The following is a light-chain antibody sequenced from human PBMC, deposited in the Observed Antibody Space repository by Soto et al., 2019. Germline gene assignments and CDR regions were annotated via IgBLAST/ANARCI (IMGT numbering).Light chain of an antibody. Sequence: EIVMTQSPATLSVSPGERATLSCRASQSVGSNLAWYQQKAGQAPRLLIYGASTRATGIPARFSGSGSGTEFTLTISSLQSDDFATYYCQHYNSYGTFGQGTKVDIK. CDR1: QSVGSN. V-gene: IGKV3-15*01. CDR3: QHYNSYGT. CDR2: GAS. J-gene: IGKJ1*01.